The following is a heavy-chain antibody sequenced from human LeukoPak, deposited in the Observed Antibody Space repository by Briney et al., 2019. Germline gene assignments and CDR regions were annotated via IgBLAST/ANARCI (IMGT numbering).Heavy chain of an antibody. CDR2: IGPSDSYT. Sequence: GASTKIPSNGSGYSFASYWSSWVRQMPGKRLEWMGRIGPSDSYTNYSSYLPVHVTISAAKSICTAYLQWNSLKASDTATAYCARYMGSGYVGYWVQGPLITV. CDR1: GYSFASYW. J-gene: IGHJ4*02. V-gene: IGHV5-10-1*01. CDR3: ARYMGSGYVGY. D-gene: IGHD3-22*01.